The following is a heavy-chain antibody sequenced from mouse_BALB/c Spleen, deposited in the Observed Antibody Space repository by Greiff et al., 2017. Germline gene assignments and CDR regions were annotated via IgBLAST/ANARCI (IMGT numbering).Heavy chain of an antibody. J-gene: IGHJ4*01. CDR2: IRSKSNNYAT. D-gene: IGHD3-1*01. Sequence: EVHLVESGGGLVQPKGSLKLSCAASGFTFNTYAMNWVRQAPGKGLEWVARIRSKSNNYATYYADSVKDRFTISRDDSQSMLYLQMNNLKTEDTAMYYCVRQEGSSDMDYWGQGTSVTVSS. CDR1: GFTFNTYA. CDR3: VRQEGSSDMDY. V-gene: IGHV10-1*02.